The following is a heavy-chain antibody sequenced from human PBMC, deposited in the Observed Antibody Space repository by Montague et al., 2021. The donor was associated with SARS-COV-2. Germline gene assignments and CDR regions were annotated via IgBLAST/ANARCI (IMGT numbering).Heavy chain of an antibody. V-gene: IGHV2-70*04. J-gene: IGHJ4*02. CDR3: ARSYYDILTAYYTPFDY. CDR1: GFSLSTSGMR. D-gene: IGHD3-9*01. Sequence: VKPTQTLTLTCTFSGFSLSTSGMRASWIRQPPGKALEWLARIDWDDDKFYSTSLKTRLTISKDTSKNQVVLTMTNMDPVDTATYYCARSYYDILTAYYTPFDYWGQGTLATVSS. CDR2: IDWDDDK.